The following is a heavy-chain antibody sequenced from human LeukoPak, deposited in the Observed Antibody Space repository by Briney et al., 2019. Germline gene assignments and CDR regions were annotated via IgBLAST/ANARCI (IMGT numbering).Heavy chain of an antibody. Sequence: PSETLSLTCTVSGGSISSYYWSWLRQPPGEGLEWIGYIYYSGSTNYNPSLKSRVTISVDTSKNQFSLKLTSVTAADTAIYYCARGAGWYNYWGQGTLVTVSS. CDR2: IYYSGST. J-gene: IGHJ4*02. CDR3: ARGAGWYNY. D-gene: IGHD6-19*01. V-gene: IGHV4-59*01. CDR1: GGSISSYY.